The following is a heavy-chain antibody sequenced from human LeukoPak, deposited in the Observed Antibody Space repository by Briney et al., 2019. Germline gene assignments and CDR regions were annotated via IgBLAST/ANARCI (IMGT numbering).Heavy chain of an antibody. V-gene: IGHV1-24*01. CDR1: GYTLTELS. Sequence: ASVKVSCKVSGYTLTELSMHWVRQALGKGLEWMGGFDPKDGETIYAQKFQGRVTMTEDTSTDTAYMELSSLRSEDTAVYYCARAHSGWDNDAFDIWGQGTMVTVSS. CDR2: FDPKDGET. J-gene: IGHJ3*02. CDR3: ARAHSGWDNDAFDI. D-gene: IGHD6-19*01.